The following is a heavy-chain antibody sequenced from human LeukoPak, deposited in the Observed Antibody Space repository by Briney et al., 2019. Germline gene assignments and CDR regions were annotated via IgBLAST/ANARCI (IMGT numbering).Heavy chain of an antibody. Sequence: GGSLRLSCPASGFTFSSYGMHWVRQAPGKGLEWVAFIRYDGSNKYYADSVKGRFTISRDNSKNTLYLQMNSLRAEDTAVYYCAKVLYYYDSSGCDYWGQGTLVTVSS. CDR3: AKVLYYYDSSGCDY. J-gene: IGHJ4*02. V-gene: IGHV3-30*02. CDR2: IRYDGSNK. CDR1: GFTFSSYG. D-gene: IGHD3-22*01.